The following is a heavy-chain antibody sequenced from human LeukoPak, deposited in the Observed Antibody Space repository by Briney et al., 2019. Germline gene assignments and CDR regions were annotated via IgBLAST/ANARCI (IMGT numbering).Heavy chain of an antibody. CDR3: AKDTGDSYGTFDH. Sequence: PGGSLRLSCAASGFTFSSYAMSWVRQAPGKGLDWVSAISGSGGATYHADSMKGHFTISRDNSKNTLYLQMNSLRAEDTAVYYCAKDTGDSYGTFDHWGQGTLVTVSS. V-gene: IGHV3-23*01. J-gene: IGHJ4*02. D-gene: IGHD5-18*01. CDR1: GFTFSSYA. CDR2: ISGSGGAT.